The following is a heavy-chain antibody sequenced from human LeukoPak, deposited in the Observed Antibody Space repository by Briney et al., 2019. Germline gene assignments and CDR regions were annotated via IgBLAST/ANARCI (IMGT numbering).Heavy chain of an antibody. J-gene: IGHJ4*02. CDR1: GGSISAYS. CDR3: ATWETALVRDY. CDR2: IYTSEST. D-gene: IGHD5-18*01. V-gene: IGHV4-4*07. Sequence: SETLSLTCTVSGGSISAYSWSWIRQPAGKGLEWIGRIYTSESTNYNPSLKSRVTMSLDTSKNQFSLTLSSVTAADTAVYYCATWETALVRDYWGQGTLVTVSS.